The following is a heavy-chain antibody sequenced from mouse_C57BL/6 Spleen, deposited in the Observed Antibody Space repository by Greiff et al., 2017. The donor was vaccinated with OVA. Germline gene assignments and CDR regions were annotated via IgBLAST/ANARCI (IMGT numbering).Heavy chain of an antibody. J-gene: IGHJ3*01. CDR1: GFTFSDAW. D-gene: IGHD2-4*01. CDR2: IRNKANNHAT. CDR3: TRGGDYDYESWFAY. Sequence: EVKLVESGGGLVQPGGSMKLSCAASGFTFSDAWMDWVRQSPEKGLEWVAEIRNKANNHATYYAESVKGRFTISRDDSKSSVYLQMNSLRAEDTGIYYCTRGGDYDYESWFAYWGQGTLVTVSA. V-gene: IGHV6-6*01.